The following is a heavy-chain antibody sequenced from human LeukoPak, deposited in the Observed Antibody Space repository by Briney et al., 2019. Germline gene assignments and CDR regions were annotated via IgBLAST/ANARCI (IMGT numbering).Heavy chain of an antibody. D-gene: IGHD6-13*01. V-gene: IGHV4-34*01. CDR1: GVSFSGYY. J-gene: IGHJ1*01. CDR3: ARGQYSSSWKKYFQH. CDR2: INHSGST. Sequence: PSETLSLTCAVYGVSFSGYYWSWIRQPPGKGLEWIGEINHSGSTNYNPSLKSRVTISVDTSKNQFSLKLSSVTAADTAVYYCARGQYSSSWKKYFQHWGQGTLVTVSS.